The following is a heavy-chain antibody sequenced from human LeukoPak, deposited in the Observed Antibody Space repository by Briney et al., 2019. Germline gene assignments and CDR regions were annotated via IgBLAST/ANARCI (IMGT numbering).Heavy chain of an antibody. V-gene: IGHV4-61*02. D-gene: IGHD3-3*01. J-gene: IGHJ4*02. Sequence: SETLSLTCTVSGGSISSGSYYWSWIRQPAGKGLEWIGRIYASGSTNYNPSLKSRVTISVDTSKNQFSLKLSSVTAADTAVYYCARDKYDFWSGYSGHFDYWGQGTLVTVSS. CDR1: GGSISSGSYY. CDR3: ARDKYDFWSGYSGHFDY. CDR2: IYASGST.